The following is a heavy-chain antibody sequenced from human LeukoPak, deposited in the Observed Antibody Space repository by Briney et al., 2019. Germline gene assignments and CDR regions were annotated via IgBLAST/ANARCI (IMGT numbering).Heavy chain of an antibody. CDR1: GFTFSSYA. D-gene: IGHD6-6*01. J-gene: IGHJ3*02. Sequence: GGSLRLSCAASGFTFSSYAMHWVRQAPGKGLEYVSAISSNGGSTYYANSVKGRFTISRDNSKNTLYLQMGSLRAEDMAVYYCARSIAGAFDIRGQGKMVTVSS. CDR3: ARSIAGAFDI. V-gene: IGHV3-64*01. CDR2: ISSNGGST.